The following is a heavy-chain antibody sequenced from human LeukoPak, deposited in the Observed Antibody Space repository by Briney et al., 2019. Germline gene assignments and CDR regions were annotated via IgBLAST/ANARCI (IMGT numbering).Heavy chain of an antibody. J-gene: IGHJ5*02. CDR3: AKMVTGHNYFDP. D-gene: IGHD1-20*01. CDR2: IRGSGGST. V-gene: IGHV3-23*01. CDR1: GFTFSNYA. Sequence: GESLRLSCAASGFTFSNYAMNWVRQAPGKGLDWVSAIRGSGGSTDYANSVKGRFTISRDNSKNVLYLQMNSLRAEDTAIYYCAKMVTGHNYFDPWGQGTLVTVSS.